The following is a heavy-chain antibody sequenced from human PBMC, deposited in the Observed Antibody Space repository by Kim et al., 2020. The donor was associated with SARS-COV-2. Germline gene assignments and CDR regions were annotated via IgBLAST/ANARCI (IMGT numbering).Heavy chain of an antibody. D-gene: IGHD6-6*01. CDR3: ARTIAGRPEAFDI. J-gene: IGHJ3*02. Sequence: SNPSTNRRVTASGDTAKNQSSLKPSSVTAADTAVYYCARTIAGRPEAFDIWGQGTMVTVSS. V-gene: IGHV4-39*01.